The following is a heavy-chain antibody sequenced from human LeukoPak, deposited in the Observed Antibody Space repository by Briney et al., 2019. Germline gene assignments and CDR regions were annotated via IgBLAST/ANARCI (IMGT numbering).Heavy chain of an antibody. CDR2: IYYSGSA. D-gene: IGHD3-22*01. V-gene: IGHV4-39*07. CDR3: ARDEAGYYYDSSGYPDSHFDP. J-gene: IGHJ5*02. CDR1: GGSISSSNYY. Sequence: SETLSLTCTVSGGSISSSNYYWGWIRPPPGKELEWHGCIYYSGSAYYIPSLKSRVTISVDTSKNQFSLKLSSVTAADTAVYYCARDEAGYYYDSSGYPDSHFDPWGQGTLVTVSS.